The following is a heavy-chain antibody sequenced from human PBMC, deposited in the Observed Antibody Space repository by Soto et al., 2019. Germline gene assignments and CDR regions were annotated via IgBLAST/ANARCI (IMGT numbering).Heavy chain of an antibody. CDR3: VPSYFIARAAYY. CDR1: GFSLSTSGVG. V-gene: IGHV2-5*02. D-gene: IGHD3-10*01. Sequence: QITLKESGLTLVKPTQTLTLTCSFSGFSLSTSGVGVGWIRQPPGKALEWLALIYWDDDKRYSPSLKSRLTITQDTTKHQVVLTMTNMDPVDTATYYCVPSYFIARAAYYWGQGTLVTVSS. J-gene: IGHJ4*02. CDR2: IYWDDDK.